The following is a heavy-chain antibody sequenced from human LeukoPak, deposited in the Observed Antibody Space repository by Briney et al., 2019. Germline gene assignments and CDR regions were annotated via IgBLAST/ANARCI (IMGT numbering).Heavy chain of an antibody. CDR3: ARLGGSYYTY. J-gene: IGHJ4*02. Sequence: GGSLRLSCVASGFAFSSDWMSWVRQAPGKGLEWVANIKQDGGEKYYADSVKGRFTISRDNAKNSLFLQMNSLRVEDTAVYYCARLGGSYYTYWGQGTLVTVSS. V-gene: IGHV3-7*01. CDR1: GFAFSSDW. D-gene: IGHD1-26*01. CDR2: IKQDGGEK.